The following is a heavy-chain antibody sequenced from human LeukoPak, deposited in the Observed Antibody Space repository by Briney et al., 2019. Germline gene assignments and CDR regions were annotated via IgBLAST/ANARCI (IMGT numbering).Heavy chain of an antibody. CDR2: IHLNTGGT. Sequence: ALVKVSRKASGYIFTSFVMNWVRQAPGQGLVGLGWIHLNTGGTKYAQRFQGRVTTTKDTSISTAFMELSRLNTDDTAVYYCARVAAMAGIGWGDFDYWGQGTLVTVSS. J-gene: IGHJ4*02. CDR1: GYIFTSFV. D-gene: IGHD6-19*01. V-gene: IGHV1-2*02. CDR3: ARVAAMAGIGWGDFDY.